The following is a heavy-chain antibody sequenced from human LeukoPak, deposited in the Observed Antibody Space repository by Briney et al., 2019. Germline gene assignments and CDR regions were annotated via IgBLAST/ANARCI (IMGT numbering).Heavy chain of an antibody. CDR3: ASRITMVRDSNAGAFDI. Sequence: SETLSLTCAVYGGSFSGYYWSWIRQPPGKGLEWIGEINHSGSTNYNPSLKSRVTISVDTSKNQFSLKLSSVTAADTAVHYCASRITMVRDSNAGAFDIWGQGTMVTVSS. J-gene: IGHJ3*02. V-gene: IGHV4-34*01. CDR2: INHSGST. D-gene: IGHD3-10*01. CDR1: GGSFSGYY.